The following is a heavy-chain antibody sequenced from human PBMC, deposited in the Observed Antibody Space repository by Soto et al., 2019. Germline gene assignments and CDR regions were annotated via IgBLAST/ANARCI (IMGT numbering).Heavy chain of an antibody. CDR3: ARELQGLYYFDF. CDR1: GYTFTSFY. V-gene: IGHV1-46*01. J-gene: IGHJ4*02. Sequence: GASVKVSCKASGYTFTSFYMHWVRQAPGQGLEWMGIINPTGGGRTTYAQNFQGRVTMTRDTSTSTVYMELSSLRSEDTAMYYCARELQGLYYFDFWGQGTLVTVSS. CDR2: INPTGGGRT. D-gene: IGHD4-4*01.